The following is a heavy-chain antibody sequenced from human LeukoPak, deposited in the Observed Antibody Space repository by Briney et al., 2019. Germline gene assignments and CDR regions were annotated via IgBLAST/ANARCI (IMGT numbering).Heavy chain of an antibody. CDR2: INHSGST. V-gene: IGHV4-34*01. CDR3: ARGHYGVVTYFDY. Sequence: SETLSLTCAVYGGSFSGYYWRWLRQPPGKGLEWIGEINHSGSTNYNPSLKSRVTISVDTSKNQFSLKLSSVTAADTAVYYCARGHYGVVTYFDYWGQGTLVTVSS. D-gene: IGHD4-23*01. J-gene: IGHJ4*02. CDR1: GGSFSGYY.